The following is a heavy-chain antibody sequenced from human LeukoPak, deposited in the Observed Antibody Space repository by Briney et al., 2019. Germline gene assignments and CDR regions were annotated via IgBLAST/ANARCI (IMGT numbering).Heavy chain of an antibody. CDR2: IYYSGST. CDR1: GGSISSGGYY. Sequence: SGTLSLTCTVSGGSISSGGYYWSWIRQHPGKGLEWIGYIYYSGSTYYNPSLKSRVTISVDTSKNQFSLKLSSATAADTAVYYCAAFWSGYSRVYYFDYWGQGTLVTVSS. V-gene: IGHV4-31*03. D-gene: IGHD3-3*01. J-gene: IGHJ4*02. CDR3: AAFWSGYSRVYYFDY.